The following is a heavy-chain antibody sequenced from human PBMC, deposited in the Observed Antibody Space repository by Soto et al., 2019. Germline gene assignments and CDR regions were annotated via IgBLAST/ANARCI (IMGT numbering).Heavy chain of an antibody. V-gene: IGHV3-23*01. Sequence: PGGSLRLSCTASGFTFRSYAMSWVRQAPGKGLEWVSGISGTAGSTDYADSVKGRFSISRDNPKITMYLQMNSLTAEDTAVYYCAKGYSTGWYISYYFDYWGQGTLVTVSS. J-gene: IGHJ4*02. CDR2: ISGTAGST. D-gene: IGHD6-19*01. CDR3: AKGYSTGWYISYYFDY. CDR1: GFTFRSYA.